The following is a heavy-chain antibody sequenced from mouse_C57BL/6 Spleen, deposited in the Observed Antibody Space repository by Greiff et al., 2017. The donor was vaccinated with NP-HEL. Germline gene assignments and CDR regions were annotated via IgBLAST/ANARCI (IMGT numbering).Heavy chain of an antibody. CDR1: GYTFTSYW. J-gene: IGHJ2*01. Sequence: QVQLQQPGAELVMPGASVKLSCKASGYTFTSYWMHWVKQRPGQGLEWIGEIDPSDSYTNYNQKFKGKSTLTVDKSSSAAYMQLSSLTSEDSAVYNCGRGGGPGDFDYWGQGTTLTVSS. CDR3: GRGGGPGDFDY. V-gene: IGHV1-69*01. CDR2: IDPSDSYT.